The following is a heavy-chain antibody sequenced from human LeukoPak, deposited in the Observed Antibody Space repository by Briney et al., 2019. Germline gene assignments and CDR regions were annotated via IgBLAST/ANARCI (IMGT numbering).Heavy chain of an antibody. CDR1: GGTFTGYY. D-gene: IGHD2-15*01. CDR3: ARGPRCSGGSCHYYYMDV. CDR2: INPNSGGT. V-gene: IGHV1-2*02. Sequence: ASVKVSCKASGGTFTGYYMHWVRQAPGQGLEWMGWINPNSGGTNYAQKFQGRVTMTRDTSISTAYMELSRLRSDDTAVYYCARGPRCSGGSCHYYYMDVWGKGTTVTVSS. J-gene: IGHJ6*03.